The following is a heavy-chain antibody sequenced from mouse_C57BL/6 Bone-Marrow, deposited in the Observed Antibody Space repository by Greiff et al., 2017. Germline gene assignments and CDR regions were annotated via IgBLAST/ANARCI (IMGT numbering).Heavy chain of an antibody. Sequence: VQLQQPGAELVRPGSSVKLSCKASGYTFTSYWMDWVQQRPGQGLEWIGNIYPSDSETPYNQKFKDKATLTVDKSSSTAYMQLSSLTSEDSAVYYCARRVTIVTGYYAMDYWGQGTSVTVSS. D-gene: IGHD2-5*01. CDR3: ARRVTIVTGYYAMDY. J-gene: IGHJ4*01. CDR1: GYTFTSYW. CDR2: IYPSDSET. V-gene: IGHV1-61*01.